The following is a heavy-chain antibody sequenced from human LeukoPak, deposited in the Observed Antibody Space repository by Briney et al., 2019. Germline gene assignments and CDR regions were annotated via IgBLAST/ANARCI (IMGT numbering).Heavy chain of an antibody. CDR2: IWFDGSDK. CDR1: GFTFSNLG. J-gene: IGHJ5*02. CDR3: VRDNGPEQLALDL. V-gene: IGHV3-33*01. D-gene: IGHD6-6*01. Sequence: GESLRLSCAASGFTFSNLGMHWVRQAPGKGLEWVALIWFDGSDKKYADSVKGRFTISRDNSKNTLFLQMNSLRVEDTAVYYCVRDNGPEQLALDLWGQGTLVTVSS.